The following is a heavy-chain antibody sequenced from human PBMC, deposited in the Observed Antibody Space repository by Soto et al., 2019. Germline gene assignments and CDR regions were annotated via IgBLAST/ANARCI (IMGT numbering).Heavy chain of an antibody. Sequence: ASVKVACKASGYTFTSYYMHWVRQAPGQGLEWMGIINPSGGSTSYAQKFQGRVTMTRDTSTSTVYMELSSLRSEDTAVYYCARVRQLVGYFYYYMDVWGKGTTVTVSS. CDR1: GYTFTSYY. V-gene: IGHV1-46*01. D-gene: IGHD6-6*01. CDR2: INPSGGST. J-gene: IGHJ6*03. CDR3: ARVRQLVGYFYYYMDV.